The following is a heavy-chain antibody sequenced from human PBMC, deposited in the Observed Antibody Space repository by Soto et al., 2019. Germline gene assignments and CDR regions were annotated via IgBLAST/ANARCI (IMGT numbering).Heavy chain of an antibody. J-gene: IGHJ5*02. Sequence: GGALRLSCSASGFTFSMFSMHWVRQAPGKGLEYVSGISSNGDSTYYADSVKGRFTISRDNSKNTLYLQMSSLRAVDTAVYYCVHPRSTVQIPPTWGQGTLVTVSS. CDR2: ISSNGDST. CDR3: VHPRSTVQIPPT. CDR1: GFTFSMFS. V-gene: IGHV3-64D*06. D-gene: IGHD4-17*01.